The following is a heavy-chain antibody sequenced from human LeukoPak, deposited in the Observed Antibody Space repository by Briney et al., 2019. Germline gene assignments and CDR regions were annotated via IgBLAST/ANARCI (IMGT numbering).Heavy chain of an antibody. J-gene: IGHJ4*02. Sequence: KASETLSLTCTVSGGSISSSSYYWGWIRQPPGKGLEWIGSIYYSGSTYYNPSLKSRVTISVDTSKNQFSLKLSSVTAADTAVYYCARGTVSDYWGQGTLVTVSS. V-gene: IGHV4-39*07. CDR1: GGSISSSSYY. D-gene: IGHD4-17*01. CDR2: IYYSGST. CDR3: ARGTVSDY.